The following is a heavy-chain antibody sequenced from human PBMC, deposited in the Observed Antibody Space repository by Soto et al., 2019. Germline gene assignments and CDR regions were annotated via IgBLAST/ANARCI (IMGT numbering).Heavy chain of an antibody. Sequence: QVQLVESGGGVVQPGRSLRLSCAASGFTFSSYGMHWVRQAPGKGLEWVAVISYDGSNKYYADSVKGRFTISRDNSKNTLYLQMNSLRAEDTAVYYCATFDSSDAFDIWGQGTMVTVSS. CDR3: ATFDSSDAFDI. V-gene: IGHV3-30*03. D-gene: IGHD3-22*01. J-gene: IGHJ3*02. CDR2: ISYDGSNK. CDR1: GFTFSSYG.